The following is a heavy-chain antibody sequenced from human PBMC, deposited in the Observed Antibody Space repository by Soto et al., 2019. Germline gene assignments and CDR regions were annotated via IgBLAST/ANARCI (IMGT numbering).Heavy chain of an antibody. CDR3: ARSVSPSGSSWYYYYYGMDV. Sequence: ASVKVSCKASGYTFTSYYMHWVRQAPGQGLEWMGIINPSGGSTSYAQKFQGRVTMTRDTSTSTVYMELSSLRSEDTAVYYCARSVSPSGSSWYYYYYGMDVWGQGTTVTVSS. V-gene: IGHV1-46*01. CDR2: INPSGGST. D-gene: IGHD6-13*01. CDR1: GYTFTSYY. J-gene: IGHJ6*02.